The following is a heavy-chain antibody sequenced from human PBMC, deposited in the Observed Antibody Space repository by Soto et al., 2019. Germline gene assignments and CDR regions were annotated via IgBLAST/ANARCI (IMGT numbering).Heavy chain of an antibody. CDR2: IIPILGIA. J-gene: IGHJ5*02. V-gene: IGHV1-69*04. CDR1: GGSFSSYT. Sequence: SVKVSCKACGGSFSSYTISWVRQAPGQGLEWMGRIIPILGIANYAQKFQGRVTITADKSTSTAYMELSSLRSEDTAVYYCARDPGKYNWFDPWGQGTLVTVSS. CDR3: ARDPGKYNWFDP.